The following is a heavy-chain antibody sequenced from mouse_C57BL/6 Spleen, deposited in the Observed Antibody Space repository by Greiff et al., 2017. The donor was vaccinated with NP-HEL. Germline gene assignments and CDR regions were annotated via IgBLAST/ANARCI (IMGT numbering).Heavy chain of an antibody. CDR1: GYAFSSSW. CDR2: IYPGDGDT. Sequence: QVQLKQSGPELVKPGASVKISCKASGYAFSSSWMNWVKQRPGKGLEWIGRIYPGDGDTNYNGKFKGKATLTADKSSSTAYMQLSSLTSEDSAVYFCARSDLYYYGSSYDFDYWGQGTTLTVSS. D-gene: IGHD1-1*01. V-gene: IGHV1-82*01. J-gene: IGHJ2*01. CDR3: ARSDLYYYGSSYDFDY.